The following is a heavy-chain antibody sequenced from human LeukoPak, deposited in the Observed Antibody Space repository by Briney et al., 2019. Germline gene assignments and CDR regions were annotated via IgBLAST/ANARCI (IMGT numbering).Heavy chain of an antibody. D-gene: IGHD3-22*01. Sequence: ASVKVSCKASGYTFTGYYMHWVRQAPGQGLEWMGWTNPNSGGTNYAQKFQGRVTMTRDTSISTAYMELSRLRSDDTAVYYCARDPIRGPPDSSGYYYAYWGQGTLVTVSS. CDR2: TNPNSGGT. V-gene: IGHV1-2*02. J-gene: IGHJ4*02. CDR1: GYTFTGYY. CDR3: ARDPIRGPPDSSGYYYAY.